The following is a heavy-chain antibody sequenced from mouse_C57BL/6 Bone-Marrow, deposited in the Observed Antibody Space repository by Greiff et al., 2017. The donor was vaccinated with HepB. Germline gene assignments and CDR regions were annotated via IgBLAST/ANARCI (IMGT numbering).Heavy chain of an antibody. J-gene: IGHJ4*01. V-gene: IGHV14-1*01. CDR3: TSIGYFYAMDY. CDR2: IDPEDGDT. D-gene: IGHD2-3*01. Sequence: EVKLQESGAELVRPGASVKLSCTASGFNIKDYYMHWVKQRPEQGLEWIGRIDPEDGDTEYAPKFQGKATMTADTSTNTAYLQLSSLTSEDTAVYYCTSIGYFYAMDYWGQGTSVTVSS. CDR1: GFNIKDYY.